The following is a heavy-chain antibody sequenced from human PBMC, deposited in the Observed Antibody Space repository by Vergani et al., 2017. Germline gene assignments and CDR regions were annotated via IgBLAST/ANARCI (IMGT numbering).Heavy chain of an antibody. D-gene: IGHD4-17*01. J-gene: IGHJ4*02. CDR1: GGSISSGGYY. Sequence: QVQLQESGPGLVKPSQTLSLTCTVSGGSISSGGYYWSWIRQHPGKGLEWIGYIYYSGSTYYNPSLKRRVTISVDTSKNQFSLKLGYVTAADTAVYYCARVWRDYGDLLFDCWGQGTLVTGSS. V-gene: IGHV4-31*03. CDR3: ARVWRDYGDLLFDC. CDR2: IYYSGST.